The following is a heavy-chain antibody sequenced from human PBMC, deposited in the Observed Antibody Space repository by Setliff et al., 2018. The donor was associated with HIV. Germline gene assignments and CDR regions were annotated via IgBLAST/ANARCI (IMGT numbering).Heavy chain of an antibody. CDR3: ARDQGFWSGFTYNYYMDV. J-gene: IGHJ6*03. V-gene: IGHV1-18*01. CDR1: GYNFTSNG. D-gene: IGHD3-3*01. Sequence: GASVKVSCKASGYNFTSNGISWVRQAPGQGLEWMGRISASKGNTEYTQDFQGRVTMTTDTSTSTVYMELRSLRSDDTAVYYCARDQGFWSGFTYNYYMDVWGKGTTVTVSS. CDR2: ISASKGNT.